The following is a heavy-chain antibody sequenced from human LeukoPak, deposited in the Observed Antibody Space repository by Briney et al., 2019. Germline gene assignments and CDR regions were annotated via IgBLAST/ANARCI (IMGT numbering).Heavy chain of an antibody. Sequence: GGSLRLSCVASGFTFRNYSMNWVRQAPGKGLEWVSSISSSSTYIYYADSVKGRFTISRDNAKNSLYLQMNSLRAEDTAVYYCARDPGDNSGYSQDFNYWGQGILVTVSS. D-gene: IGHD3-22*01. CDR3: ARDPGDNSGYSQDFNY. CDR2: ISSSSTYI. V-gene: IGHV3-21*01. J-gene: IGHJ4*02. CDR1: GFTFRNYS.